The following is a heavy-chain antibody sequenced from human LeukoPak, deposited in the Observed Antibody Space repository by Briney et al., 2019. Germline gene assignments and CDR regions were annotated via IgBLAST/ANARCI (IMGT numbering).Heavy chain of an antibody. Sequence: SGPTLVKPTQTLTLTCTISGFSLSTSGVGVGWIRQPPGKALEWLALIYWDDDKRYSPSLKSRLTITKDTSKNQVVLTMTNMDPVDTATYYCAHKPPSYYDFWSGYPDEYYFDYWGQGTLVTVSS. V-gene: IGHV2-5*02. D-gene: IGHD3-3*01. J-gene: IGHJ4*02. CDR2: IYWDDDK. CDR3: AHKPPSYYDFWSGYPDEYYFDY. CDR1: GFSLSTSGVG.